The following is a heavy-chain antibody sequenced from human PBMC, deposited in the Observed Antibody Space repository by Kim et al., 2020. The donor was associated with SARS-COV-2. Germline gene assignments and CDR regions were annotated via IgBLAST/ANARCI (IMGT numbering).Heavy chain of an antibody. J-gene: IGHJ5*02. CDR3: ARGFAGQCSGGSCYQNWFDP. V-gene: IGHV3-74*01. CDR1: GFTVSSSW. D-gene: IGHD2-15*01. Sequence: GGSLRLSCAVSGFTVSSSWMHWVRQAPGTGLVWVARINTDGSSTSYGDSVKGRFTISRDDAKNTLYLEMNSLRAEDSALYYCARGFAGQCSGGSCYQNWFDPWGQGTLVTVSS. CDR2: INTDGSST.